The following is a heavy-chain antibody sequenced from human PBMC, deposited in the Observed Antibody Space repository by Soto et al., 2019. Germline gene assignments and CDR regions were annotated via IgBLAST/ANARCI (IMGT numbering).Heavy chain of an antibody. CDR1: GGTFSTYA. V-gene: IGHV1-69*13. CDR2: IIPLFGTA. Sequence: ASVKVSCKTSGGTFSTYAIYWVRQAPGQGLEWMGAIIPLFGTADYAQKSQGRVTITADESTSTASMELSSLRSEDTAVYYCARPKGSYSSGYYYFDYWGQGTLVTVSS. CDR3: ARPKGSYSSGYYYFDY. D-gene: IGHD6-19*01. J-gene: IGHJ4*02.